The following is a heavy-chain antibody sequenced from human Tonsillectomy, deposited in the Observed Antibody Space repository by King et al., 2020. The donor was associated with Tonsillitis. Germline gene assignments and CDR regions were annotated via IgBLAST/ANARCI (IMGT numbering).Heavy chain of an antibody. D-gene: IGHD3-16*01. Sequence: VRLMESWGGVVQPGRSLRLSCAASGFTFAYFPMNWVRQAPGKGLEWVSFISLYGKNQDYGESVKGRFTISRDNSKRNLHLQMSSLMPDDTAIYYCARGGRAPKAQTFDVWGQGTMLTVSS. J-gene: IGHJ3*01. CDR1: GFTFAYFP. CDR2: ISLYGKNQ. V-gene: IGHV3-30*03. CDR3: ARGGRAPKAQTFDV.